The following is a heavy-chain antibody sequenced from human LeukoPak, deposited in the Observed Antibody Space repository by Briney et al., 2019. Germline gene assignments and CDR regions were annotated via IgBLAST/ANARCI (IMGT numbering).Heavy chain of an antibody. CDR1: GFTPRTYA. Sequence: GGPLRDSRTGSGFTPRTYALRWVRPAPGKGVERVSHTCSNVVTYYAESVQGGVTFSRDNSKNTLYLQINGLRADDVAVYYCGIRDTSDYYVFWGQGTLVTVSS. V-gene: IGHV3-23*01. CDR2: TCSNVVT. CDR3: GIRDTSDYYVF. D-gene: IGHD3-22*01. J-gene: IGHJ4*02.